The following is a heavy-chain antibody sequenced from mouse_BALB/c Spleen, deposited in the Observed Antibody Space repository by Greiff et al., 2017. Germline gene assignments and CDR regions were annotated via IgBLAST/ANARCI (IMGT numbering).Heavy chain of an antibody. Sequence: EVQLQESGPGLVKPSQSLSLTCSVTGYSITSGYYWNWIRQFPGNKLEWMGYISYDGSNNYNPSLKNRISITRDTSKNQFFLKLNSVTTEDTATYYCARGDYGNSHFDYWGQGTTLTVAS. J-gene: IGHJ2*01. V-gene: IGHV3-6*02. CDR1: GYSITSGYY. CDR3: ARGDYGNSHFDY. D-gene: IGHD2-1*01. CDR2: ISYDGSN.